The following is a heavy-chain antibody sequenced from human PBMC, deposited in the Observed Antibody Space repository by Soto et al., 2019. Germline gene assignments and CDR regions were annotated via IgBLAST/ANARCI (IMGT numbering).Heavy chain of an antibody. V-gene: IGHV3-21*01. Sequence: VGSLRLSCAASGFTFSSYSMNWVRQAPGKGLEWVTCISSSSSHIYYVDSVKGRFTISRDNAKNSLYLQMNSLRVEDTAVYYCASMNVVAAENALDIWGQGTLVTVS. J-gene: IGHJ4*02. CDR2: ISSSSSHI. CDR3: ASMNVVAAENALDI. D-gene: IGHD2-21*01. CDR1: GFTFSSYS.